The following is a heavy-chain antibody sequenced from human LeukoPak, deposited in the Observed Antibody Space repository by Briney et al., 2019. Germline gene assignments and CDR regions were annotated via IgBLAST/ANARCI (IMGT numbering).Heavy chain of an antibody. Sequence: SETLSLSCTVSGGSISSGDYYWSWIRQPPGKGLEWIGSIYYSGSTYYTPSLKSRVTISLDTSKNQFSLRLSSVTAADTAVYYCARAIASSGSRLFDYWGQGTLVTVSS. CDR1: GGSISSGDYY. CDR3: ARAIASSGSRLFDY. D-gene: IGHD3-10*01. J-gene: IGHJ4*02. CDR2: IYYSGST. V-gene: IGHV4-30-4*01.